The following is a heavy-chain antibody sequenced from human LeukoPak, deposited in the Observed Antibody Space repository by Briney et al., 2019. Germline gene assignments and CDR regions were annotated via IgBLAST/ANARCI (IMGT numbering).Heavy chain of an antibody. V-gene: IGHV4-38-2*02. Sequence: SETLSLTCTVSGYSISSGYYWGWIRQPPGKGLEWIGSIYHSGSTYYNPSLKSRVTISVDTSKNQFSLKLSSVTAAGTAVYYCARGGSYDYWGQGTPVTVSS. CDR1: GYSISSGYY. CDR2: IYHSGST. D-gene: IGHD1-26*01. J-gene: IGHJ4*02. CDR3: ARGGSYDY.